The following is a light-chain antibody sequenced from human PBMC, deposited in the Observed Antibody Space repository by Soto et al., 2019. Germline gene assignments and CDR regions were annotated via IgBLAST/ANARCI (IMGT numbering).Light chain of an antibody. V-gene: IGKV3-15*01. Sequence: ELVMTQSPDTLYLSPGDGATLSCRDSQSVRTKLAWYQQKAGQAPRLLIYGASTRATGIPDRFSGSGSGTEFTLTISSLQSEDFAVYYCQQYNSWPPITCGQGTRLEIK. CDR2: GAS. CDR1: QSVRTK. J-gene: IGKJ5*01. CDR3: QQYNSWPPIT.